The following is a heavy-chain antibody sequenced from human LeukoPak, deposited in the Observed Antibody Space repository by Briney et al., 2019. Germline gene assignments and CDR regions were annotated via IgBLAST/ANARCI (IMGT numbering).Heavy chain of an antibody. CDR1: GFTFSSYA. V-gene: IGHV3-30*04. CDR2: ISYDGSNK. CDR3: ARDGVVPAAMSYYFDY. J-gene: IGHJ4*02. D-gene: IGHD2-2*01. Sequence: GRSLRLSCAAPGFTFSSYAMHWVRQAPGKGPQTEAVISYDGSNKYYADSVKGRFTIARDNSKNTLYLQMNSLRAEDTAVYYCARDGVVPAAMSYYFDYWGQGTLVTVSS.